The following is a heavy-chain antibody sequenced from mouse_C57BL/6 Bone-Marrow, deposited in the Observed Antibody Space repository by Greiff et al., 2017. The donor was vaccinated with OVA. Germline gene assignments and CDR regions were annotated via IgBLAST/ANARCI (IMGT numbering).Heavy chain of an antibody. CDR3: ARERRCLTWAWFAY. D-gene: IGHD4-1*01. CDR1: GYTFTSYW. Sequence: QVQLQQPGAELVKPGASVKLSCKASGYTFTSYWMQWVKQRPGQGLEWIGEIDPSDSYTNYNQKFKGKATLTVDTSSSTAYMQLSSLTSEDSAVYYGARERRCLTWAWFAYWGQGTLVTVSA. CDR2: IDPSDSYT. V-gene: IGHV1-50*01. J-gene: IGHJ3*01.